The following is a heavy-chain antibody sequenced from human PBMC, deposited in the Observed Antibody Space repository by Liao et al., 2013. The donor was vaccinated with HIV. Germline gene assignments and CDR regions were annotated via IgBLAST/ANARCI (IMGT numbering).Heavy chain of an antibody. Sequence: QVQLQESGPGLVKPSQTLSLTCTVSGGSISSGDYYWSWIRQPPGKGLEWIGEINHSGSTNYNPSLKSRVTISVDTSKNQFSLKLSSVTAADTAVYYCARVGGSGSYYKRPLDYWGQGTLVTVSS. CDR2: INHSGST. CDR3: ARVGGSGSYYKRPLDY. CDR1: GGSISSGDYY. V-gene: IGHV4-30-4*08. J-gene: IGHJ4*02. D-gene: IGHD3-10*01.